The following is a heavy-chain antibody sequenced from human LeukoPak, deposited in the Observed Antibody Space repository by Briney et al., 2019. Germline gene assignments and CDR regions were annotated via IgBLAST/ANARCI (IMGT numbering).Heavy chain of an antibody. CDR3: TRESGAFSPFGF. J-gene: IGHJ4*02. CDR1: GGSITTTNW. CDR2: VHLSGAT. V-gene: IGHV4-4*02. Sequence: SGTLSLTCAVSGGSITTTNWWSWVRPPPGKGLEWIGEVHLSGATNYNLSLESRVSMSIDKSKNHLSLEVTSVTAADTAIYYCTRESGAFSPFGFWGQGTLVTVSS. D-gene: IGHD1-26*01.